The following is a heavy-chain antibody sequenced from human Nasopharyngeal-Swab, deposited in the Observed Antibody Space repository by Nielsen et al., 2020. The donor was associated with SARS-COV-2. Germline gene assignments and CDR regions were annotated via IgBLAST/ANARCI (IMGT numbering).Heavy chain of an antibody. D-gene: IGHD6-19*01. CDR3: ARDPRLVSFDY. CDR2: ISSSSSYI. Sequence: GESLKISCAASGFTFSSYSMNWVRQAPGKGLEWVSSISSSSSYIYYADSVKGRFTISRDNAKNSLYLQMNSLRAEDTAVYYCARDPRLVSFDYWGQGTLVTVSS. V-gene: IGHV3-21*01. CDR1: GFTFSSYS. J-gene: IGHJ4*02.